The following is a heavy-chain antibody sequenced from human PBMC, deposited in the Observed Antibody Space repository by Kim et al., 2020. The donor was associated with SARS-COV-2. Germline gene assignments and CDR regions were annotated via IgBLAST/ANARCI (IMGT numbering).Heavy chain of an antibody. Sequence: ASVKVSCKASGYTFTSYGISWVRQAPGQGLEWMGWISAYNGNTNYAQKLQGRVTMTTDTSTSTAYMELRSLRSDDTAVYYCARRSYYYYYYGMDVWGQGTTVTVSS. CDR1: GYTFTSYG. V-gene: IGHV1-18*04. CDR3: ARRSYYYYYYGMDV. J-gene: IGHJ6*02. CDR2: ISAYNGNT. D-gene: IGHD1-26*01.